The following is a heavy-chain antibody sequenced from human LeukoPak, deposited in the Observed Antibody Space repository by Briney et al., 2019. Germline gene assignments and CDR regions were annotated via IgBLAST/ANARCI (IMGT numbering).Heavy chain of an antibody. CDR3: AKDIRYSSSLNYYYYGMDV. J-gene: IGHJ6*02. D-gene: IGHD6-13*01. V-gene: IGHV3-30*04. Sequence: PGGSLRLSCAASGFTFSSYAMHWVRQAPGKGLEWVAVISYDGSNKYYADSVKGRFTISRDNSKNTLYLQMNSLRAEDTAVYYCAKDIRYSSSLNYYYYGMDVWGQGTTVTVSS. CDR2: ISYDGSNK. CDR1: GFTFSSYA.